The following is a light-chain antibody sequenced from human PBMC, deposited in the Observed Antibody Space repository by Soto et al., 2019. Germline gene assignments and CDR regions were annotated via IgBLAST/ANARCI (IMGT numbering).Light chain of an antibody. CDR1: SSDVGSYDL. J-gene: IGLJ3*02. CDR3: CSYAGSSDFVV. Sequence: QSALTQPASVSASLGQSITISCTGVSSDVGSYDLVSWYQHHPGKTPKLIIYEAIKRPSGVSVRFSASRSGNTASLTISGLQAEDEADYYCCSYAGSSDFVVFGGGTKVTVL. CDR2: EAI. V-gene: IGLV2-23*02.